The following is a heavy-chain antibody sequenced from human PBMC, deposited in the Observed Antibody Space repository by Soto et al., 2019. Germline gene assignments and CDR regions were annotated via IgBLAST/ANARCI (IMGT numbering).Heavy chain of an antibody. J-gene: IGHJ4*02. V-gene: IGHV1-69*01. D-gene: IGHD5-18*01. CDR2: IVPLSGAT. CDR3: ARGGVDTVTFDY. Sequence: QVQLVQSGAEMKKPGSSVKVSCKASGGSLNNYLITWVRQAPGQGLEWLGEIVPLSGATNSAQKFQGRVTITADASTKTAYMELRSLRPEDTAMYFCARGGVDTVTFDYWGQGTLVTVSS. CDR1: GGSLNNYL.